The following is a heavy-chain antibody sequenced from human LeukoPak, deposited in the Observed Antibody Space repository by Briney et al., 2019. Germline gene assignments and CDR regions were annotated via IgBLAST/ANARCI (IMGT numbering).Heavy chain of an antibody. CDR1: GGSISSYY. CDR2: IYYSGST. CDR3: ARRGGSYGGYYFDY. Sequence: TSETLSLTCTVSGGSISSYYWSWIRQPPGKGLEWIGYIYYSGSTNYNPSLKSRVTISVDTSKNQFSLKLSSVTAADTAVYYCARRGGSYGGYYFDYWGQGTLVTVSS. J-gene: IGHJ4*02. V-gene: IGHV4-59*08. D-gene: IGHD1-26*01.